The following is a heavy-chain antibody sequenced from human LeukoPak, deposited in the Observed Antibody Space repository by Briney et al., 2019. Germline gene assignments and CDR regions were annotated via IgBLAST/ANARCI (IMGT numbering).Heavy chain of an antibody. D-gene: IGHD3-22*01. J-gene: IGHJ3*02. CDR1: GFTFSTYA. CDR3: AKNHDSNGYHTDDAFDI. V-gene: IGHV3-23*01. CDR2: ISVSGSST. Sequence: GGSLRLSCAASGFTFSTYAMNWVRQAPGKGLEWVSVISVSGSSTYYADSVKGRFTISRDSSKSTLYLQMNSLRAEDTAIYYCAKNHDSNGYHTDDAFDIWGQGTMVTVSS.